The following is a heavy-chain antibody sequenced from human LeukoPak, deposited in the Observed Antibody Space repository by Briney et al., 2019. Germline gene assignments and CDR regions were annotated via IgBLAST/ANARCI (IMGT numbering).Heavy chain of an antibody. Sequence: GASVKVSCKASGYTFTGYYMHWVRQAPGQGLEWMGRINPNSGGTNYAQKFQGRVTMTRDTSISTAYMELSRLRSDDTAVYYCVRGSKASSWGAFHLWGQGTVVTVSS. D-gene: IGHD3-16*01. J-gene: IGHJ3*01. CDR1: GYTFTGYY. CDR3: VRGSKASSWGAFHL. V-gene: IGHV1-2*06. CDR2: INPNSGGT.